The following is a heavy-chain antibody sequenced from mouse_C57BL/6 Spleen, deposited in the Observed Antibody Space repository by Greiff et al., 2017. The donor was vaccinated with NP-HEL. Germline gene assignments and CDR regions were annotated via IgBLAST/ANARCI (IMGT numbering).Heavy chain of an antibody. J-gene: IGHJ2*01. Sequence: QVQLQQPGAELVRPGSSVKLSCKASGYTFTSYWMHWVKQRPIQGLEWIGNIDPSDSETPYNQKFKDKATLTVDKSSSTAYMQLSSLTSEDSAVYYCARRVDYYGSSYHFDYWGQGTTLTVSS. CDR3: ARRVDYYGSSYHFDY. V-gene: IGHV1-52*01. CDR1: GYTFTSYW. D-gene: IGHD1-1*01. CDR2: IDPSDSET.